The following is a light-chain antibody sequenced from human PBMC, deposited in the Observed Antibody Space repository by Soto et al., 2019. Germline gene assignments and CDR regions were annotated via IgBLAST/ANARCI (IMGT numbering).Light chain of an antibody. J-gene: IGKJ2*01. CDR1: QTISTL. CDR3: QQYSHLVT. Sequence: IQMTQSPSTLSAPVGDRVTITCQASQTISTLLAWFQHKPGKAPNLLIYDASNLESGVPSRFSGSGSGTEFTLTSSSLQSDEAATYFCQQYSHLVTFGQGTKLEIK. CDR2: DAS. V-gene: IGKV1-5*01.